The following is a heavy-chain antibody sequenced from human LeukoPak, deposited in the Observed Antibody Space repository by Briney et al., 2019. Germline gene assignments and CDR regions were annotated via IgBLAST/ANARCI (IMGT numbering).Heavy chain of an antibody. CDR1: GFSVSDKY. Sequence: PGGSLRLSCAASGFSVSDKYMTCVRQAPGKGLEWVSVLYAGGTTYYAESVKGRFTVSRDNSKNTVYLQMNGLRAEDTAVYFCARERTNSGYILAYWGRGTLVTVSS. CDR3: ARERTNSGYILAY. CDR2: LYAGGTT. J-gene: IGHJ4*02. D-gene: IGHD3-22*01. V-gene: IGHV3-53*01.